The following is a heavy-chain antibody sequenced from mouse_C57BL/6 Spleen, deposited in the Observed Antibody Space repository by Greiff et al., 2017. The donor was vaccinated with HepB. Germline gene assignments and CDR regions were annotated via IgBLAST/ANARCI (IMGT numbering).Heavy chain of an antibody. J-gene: IGHJ4*01. Sequence: VQLQQSGPGLVQPSQSLSITCTVSGFSSTSYGVHWVRQSPGKGLEWLGVIWSGGSTDYNAAFISRLSISKDNSKSQVFFKMNSLQADDTAIYYCARKELGRNYYAMDYWGQGTSVTVSS. CDR2: IWSGGST. D-gene: IGHD4-1*01. CDR3: ARKELGRNYYAMDY. V-gene: IGHV2-2*01. CDR1: GFSSTSYG.